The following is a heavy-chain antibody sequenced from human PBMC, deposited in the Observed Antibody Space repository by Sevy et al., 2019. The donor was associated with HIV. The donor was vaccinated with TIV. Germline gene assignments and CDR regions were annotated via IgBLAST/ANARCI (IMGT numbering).Heavy chain of an antibody. CDR3: ARAKRPVVVTADAFHV. V-gene: IGHV1-2*02. D-gene: IGHD2-21*02. CDR1: GYTFSGYY. J-gene: IGHJ3*01. CDR2: INPNSGGT. Sequence: ASVKVSCKASGYTFSGYYIHWVRQSPGQGFEWMGWINPNSGGTNYEQKFQGRVTITRDTSISTVYMEMSRLKSDDTAVYYCARAKRPVVVTADAFHVWGQGTMVTVSS.